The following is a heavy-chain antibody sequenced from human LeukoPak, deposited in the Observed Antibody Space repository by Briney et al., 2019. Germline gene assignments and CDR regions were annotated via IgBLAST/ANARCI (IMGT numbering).Heavy chain of an antibody. J-gene: IGHJ6*02. Sequence: SETLSLTCTVSGGSISSSSFFWGWIRQPPGQGLEWIAAIHYSGVTHYKPSLKSRVTISADTSRNQFSLKLSSVTAADTAVYYCARKIGYCSGGSCRRGYYYYGMDVWGQGTTVTVSS. CDR2: IHYSGVT. D-gene: IGHD2-15*01. CDR1: GGSISSSSFF. V-gene: IGHV4-39*01. CDR3: ARKIGYCSGGSCRRGYYYYGMDV.